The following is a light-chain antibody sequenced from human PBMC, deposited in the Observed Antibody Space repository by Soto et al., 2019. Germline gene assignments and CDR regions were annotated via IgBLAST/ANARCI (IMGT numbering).Light chain of an antibody. Sequence: QSALTQPASVSGSPGQSITISCTGTSSDVGSYNLVSWYQQHPGKAPKLMIYEGSKRPSGVSNRFSGSKSGNTASLTISGVQGEYEADYYCCSYAGSSTWVFGGGTKLAVL. J-gene: IGLJ3*02. CDR2: EGS. CDR3: CSYAGSSTWV. CDR1: SSDVGSYNL. V-gene: IGLV2-23*01.